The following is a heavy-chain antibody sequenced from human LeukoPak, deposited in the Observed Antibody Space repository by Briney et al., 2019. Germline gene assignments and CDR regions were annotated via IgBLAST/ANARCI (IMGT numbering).Heavy chain of an antibody. J-gene: IGHJ6*02. V-gene: IGHV4-4*07. CDR1: GGSISGYY. Sequence: SETLSLTCIVSGGSISGYYWNWILQPAGKGLEWIGHIYTSGSTKYNPSLKSRVTMSVDTPKNQFSLKLSSVTAADTAVYYCARIDIGGSGRMDVWGQGTTVTVSS. CDR3: ARIDIGGSGRMDV. D-gene: IGHD3-10*01. CDR2: IYTSGST.